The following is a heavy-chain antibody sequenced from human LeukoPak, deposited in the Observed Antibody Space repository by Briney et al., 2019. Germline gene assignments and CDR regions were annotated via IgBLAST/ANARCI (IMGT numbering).Heavy chain of an antibody. V-gene: IGHV1-46*01. CDR2: INPSGGST. Sequence: ASVKVSCKASGYTFTSYYMHWVRQAPGQGLEWMGIINPSGGSTSYAQKFQGRVTMTRDTSTSTVYMELSSLRSEDTAVYYCARGGRRGYGYGLQNYYYYGMDVWGQGTTVTVSS. D-gene: IGHD5-18*01. CDR3: ARGGRRGYGYGLQNYYYYGMDV. CDR1: GYTFTSYY. J-gene: IGHJ6*02.